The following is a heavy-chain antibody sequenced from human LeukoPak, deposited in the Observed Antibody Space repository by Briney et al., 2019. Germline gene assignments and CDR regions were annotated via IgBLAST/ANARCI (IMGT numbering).Heavy chain of an antibody. D-gene: IGHD6-13*01. J-gene: IGHJ4*02. CDR2: ISYDGSNK. V-gene: IGHV3-30-3*01. CDR1: GFTFSSYA. Sequence: GGSLRLSCAASGFTFSSYAMHWVRQAPGKGLEWVAVISYDGSNKYYAESVRGRLTISRDNSNNTLNLQMNSLTSDDTAVYYCASASGGAATGFYFDLWGQGTLVTVSS. CDR3: ASASGGAATGFYFDL.